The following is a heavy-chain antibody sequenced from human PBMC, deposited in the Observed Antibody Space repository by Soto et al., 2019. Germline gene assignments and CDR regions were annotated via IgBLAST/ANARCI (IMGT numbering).Heavy chain of an antibody. Sequence: QLQLQESGPGLVKPSETLSLTCSVSGGSISNSSYYWGWIRQPPGKGLEWIGSVHYSGSTYYNPSLKSRVTIAVDTSKNKFALKLSSVTAADTDVYYCVPRSGSHKGYFDYWGQGSLVTVSS. V-gene: IGHV4-39*01. CDR2: VHYSGST. J-gene: IGHJ4*02. CDR1: GGSISNSSYY. CDR3: VPRSGSHKGYFDY. D-gene: IGHD3-10*01.